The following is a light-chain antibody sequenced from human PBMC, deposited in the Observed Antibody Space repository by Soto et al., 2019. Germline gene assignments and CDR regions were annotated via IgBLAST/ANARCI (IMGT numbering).Light chain of an antibody. CDR1: QSISSY. J-gene: IGKJ1*01. Sequence: DLQMTQSPSSLSASVGDRVTITCRASQSISSYLNWYQQKPGKAPKLLIYAASSLQSGVPSRFSSSGSGTDFTLTISSQQPEDFATYYCQQSYSTPRTFGQGTKVEIK. V-gene: IGKV1-39*01. CDR2: AAS. CDR3: QQSYSTPRT.